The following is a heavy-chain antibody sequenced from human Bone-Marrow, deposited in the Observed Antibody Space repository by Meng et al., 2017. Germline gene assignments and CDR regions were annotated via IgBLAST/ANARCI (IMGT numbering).Heavy chain of an antibody. Sequence: GESLKISCAASGFTFSSYNMHWVRQAPGKGLEWVGRIKSKTDGGTTDYAAPVKGRFTISRDDSKNTLYLQMNSLKTEDTAVYYCTTAITTVTTVYAFDIWGQGTMVTVSS. CDR3: TTAITTVTTVYAFDI. V-gene: IGHV3-15*01. CDR1: GFTFSSYN. D-gene: IGHD4-17*01. CDR2: IKSKTDGGTT. J-gene: IGHJ3*02.